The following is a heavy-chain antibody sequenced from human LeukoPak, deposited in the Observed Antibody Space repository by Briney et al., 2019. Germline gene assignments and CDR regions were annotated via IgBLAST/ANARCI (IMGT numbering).Heavy chain of an antibody. Sequence: GGSLRLSCAASGFTFSSYWMTWVRQAPGKGLEWVANIKQDGSEKYYVDSMKGRFTISRDNAKNSLYLQMNSLRAEDMALYYCAKDSTAMAQYYFDYWGQGTLVTVSS. J-gene: IGHJ4*02. V-gene: IGHV3-7*03. CDR2: IKQDGSEK. D-gene: IGHD5-18*01. CDR1: GFTFSSYW. CDR3: AKDSTAMAQYYFDY.